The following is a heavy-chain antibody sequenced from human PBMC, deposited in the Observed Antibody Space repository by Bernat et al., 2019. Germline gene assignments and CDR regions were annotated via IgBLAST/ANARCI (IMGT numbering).Heavy chain of an antibody. V-gene: IGHV2-70*04. Sequence: QVTLKESGPALVKPTQTLTLTCTFSGFSLSTSGMRVSWIRQPPGKALEWLARIDWDDDKFYSTSLKTRLTISKDTSKNQVVLTMTNMGPVDTATYYCARTADYYDSSGYYFDYWGQGTLVTVSS. D-gene: IGHD3-22*01. J-gene: IGHJ4*02. CDR2: IDWDDDK. CDR1: GFSLSTSGMR. CDR3: ARTADYYDSSGYYFDY.